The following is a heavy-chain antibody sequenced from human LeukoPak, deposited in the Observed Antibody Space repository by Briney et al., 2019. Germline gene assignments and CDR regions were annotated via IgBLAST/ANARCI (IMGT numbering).Heavy chain of an antibody. Sequence: SETLSLTCAVYGGSFSGYYWSWIRQSPGKGLEWIGEINDSGSTNYNPSLKSRVTISVDTSKNQFSLKLSSVTAADTAVYYCARAYDGSGSYYNGDFDYWGQGTLVTVSS. J-gene: IGHJ4*02. CDR2: INDSGST. CDR3: ARAYDGSGSYYNGDFDY. V-gene: IGHV4-34*01. D-gene: IGHD3-10*01. CDR1: GGSFSGYY.